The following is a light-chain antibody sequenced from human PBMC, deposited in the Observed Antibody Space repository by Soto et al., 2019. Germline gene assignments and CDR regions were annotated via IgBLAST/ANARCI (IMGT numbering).Light chain of an antibody. CDR1: TSNIGSNY. Sequence: QSVLTQPPSASGTPGQGVTISCSVSTSNIGSNYVYWYQQLPGTAPKLLIYRNNQRPSGVPDRFSGSKSGTSASLAISGLRSDDEADHFCTTWDDSLNGFYVFGTGTRSPS. CDR3: TTWDDSLNGFYV. CDR2: RNN. J-gene: IGLJ1*01. V-gene: IGLV1-47*01.